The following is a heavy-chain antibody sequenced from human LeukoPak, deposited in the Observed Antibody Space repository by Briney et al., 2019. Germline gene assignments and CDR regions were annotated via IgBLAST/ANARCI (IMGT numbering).Heavy chain of an antibody. Sequence: SETLSLTCTVSGGSISSSSYYWGWIRQPPGKGLEWIGYFYYSGSTNYNPSLKSRVTISVDTSKNQFSLKLSSVTAADTAVYYCARKQWVPYYFDYWGQGTLVTVSS. CDR1: GGSISSSSYY. D-gene: IGHD2-8*01. CDR3: ARKQWVPYYFDY. J-gene: IGHJ4*02. CDR2: FYYSGST. V-gene: IGHV4-61*05.